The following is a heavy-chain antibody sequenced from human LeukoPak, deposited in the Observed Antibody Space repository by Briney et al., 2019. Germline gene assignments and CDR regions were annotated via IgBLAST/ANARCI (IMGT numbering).Heavy chain of an antibody. CDR1: GGSISSYY. Sequence: PSETLSLTCTVSGGSISSYYWSWIRQPPGKGLEWIGYIYYSGSTNYNPSLKNRVTISVNTSKKQFSLKLSSVTAADTAVYYCARDGNVFGWQPPDYWGQGTLVTVSS. CDR3: ARDGNVFGWQPPDY. D-gene: IGHD3-16*01. J-gene: IGHJ4*02. V-gene: IGHV4-59*01. CDR2: IYYSGST.